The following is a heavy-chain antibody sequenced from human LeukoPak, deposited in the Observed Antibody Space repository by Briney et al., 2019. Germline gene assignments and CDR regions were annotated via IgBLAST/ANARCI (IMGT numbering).Heavy chain of an antibody. J-gene: IGHJ4*02. V-gene: IGHV3-23*01. CDR1: GSTFSSYA. CDR3: AKLAVGATTGQVIDY. CDR2: ISGSGGST. Sequence: GGSLRLSCAASGSTFSSYAMSWVRQAPGKGLEWVSAISGSGGSTYYADSVKGRSTISRDNSKNTLYLQMNSLRAEDTAVYYCAKLAVGATTGQVIDYWGQGTLVTVSS. D-gene: IGHD1-26*01.